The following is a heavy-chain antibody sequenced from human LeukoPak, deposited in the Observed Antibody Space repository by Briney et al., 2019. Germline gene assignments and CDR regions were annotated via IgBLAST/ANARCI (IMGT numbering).Heavy chain of an antibody. D-gene: IGHD3-16*01. J-gene: IGHJ4*02. CDR3: AKGSYYEGGRYSYYFDY. CDR1: GFTFGTYA. CDR2: ISGSGLST. Sequence: GGSLRLSCAASGFTFGTYAMSWVRQAPGKGLEWVSAISGSGLSTYYADSVQGRLTVSRDNSQATLYLLMNSLSSEDTAVYYCAKGSYYEGGRYSYYFDYWGQGTLVTVSS. V-gene: IGHV3-23*01.